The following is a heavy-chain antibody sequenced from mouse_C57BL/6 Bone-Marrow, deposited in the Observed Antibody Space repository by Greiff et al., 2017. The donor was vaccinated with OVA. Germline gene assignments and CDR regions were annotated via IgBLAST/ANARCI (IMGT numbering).Heavy chain of an antibody. J-gene: IGHJ2*01. CDR1: GFSLTSYG. Sequence: VQLVESGPGLVQPSQSLSITCTASGFSLTSYGVHWVRQSPGKGLEWLGVIWSGGSTDYNAAFISRLSISNDNSKGQVFFKMNSRQAADTSMYYCARDLGYGSYYFDYWGQGTTLTVSS. V-gene: IGHV2-2*01. D-gene: IGHD1-1*01. CDR3: ARDLGYGSYYFDY. CDR2: IWSGGST.